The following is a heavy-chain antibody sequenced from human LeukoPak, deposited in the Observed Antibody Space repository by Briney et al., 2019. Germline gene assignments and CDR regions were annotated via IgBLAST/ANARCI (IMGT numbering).Heavy chain of an antibody. CDR1: GFTFSSYG. D-gene: IGHD5-12*01. J-gene: IGHJ4*02. CDR3: ARGDGYGGYFDY. Sequence: GGSLRLSCAASGFTFSSYGMHWVRQAPGKGLEWVAVVSYDGNNKYYADSVKGRFTISRDNSKNTLYLQMGSLRAEDMAVYYCARGDGYGGYFDYWGQGTLVTVSS. CDR2: VSYDGNNK. V-gene: IGHV3-30*03.